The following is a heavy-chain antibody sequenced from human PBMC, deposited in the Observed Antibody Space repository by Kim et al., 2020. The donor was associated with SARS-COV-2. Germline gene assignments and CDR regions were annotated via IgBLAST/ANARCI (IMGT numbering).Heavy chain of an antibody. J-gene: IGHJ4*02. CDR1: GYTFTSYA. CDR3: ARVQRYCSGGSCYPAPRDQLQHFDY. CDR2: INTNTGNP. D-gene: IGHD2-15*01. V-gene: IGHV7-4-1*02. Sequence: ASVKVSCKASGYTFTSYAMNWVRQAPGQGLEWMGWINTNTGNPTYAQGFTGRFVFSLDTSVSTAYLQISSLKAEDTAVYYCARVQRYCSGGSCYPAPRDQLQHFDYWGQGTLVTVSS.